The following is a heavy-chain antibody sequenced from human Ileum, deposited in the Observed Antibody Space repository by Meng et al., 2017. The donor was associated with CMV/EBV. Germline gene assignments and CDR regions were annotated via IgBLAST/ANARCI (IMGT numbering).Heavy chain of an antibody. Sequence: QVQLQQWGAGLLKPSETLFLTCAVYGGSFSGSYWSWIRQPPGKGLEWIGEINHGGGTNYNPSLKSRVTMSVDTFKNQFSLKLTSVTAADTAVYYCAGDWGPYSSRGYFDPWGQGTLVTVSS. D-gene: IGHD6-13*01. CDR2: INHGGGT. CDR1: GGSFSGSY. CDR3: AGDWGPYSSRGYFDP. J-gene: IGHJ5*02. V-gene: IGHV4-34*02.